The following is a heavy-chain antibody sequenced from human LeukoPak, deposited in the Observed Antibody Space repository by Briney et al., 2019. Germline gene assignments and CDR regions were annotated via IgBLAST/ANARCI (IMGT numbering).Heavy chain of an antibody. J-gene: IGHJ4*02. CDR2: LRNDESEV. CDR1: GFIFRNYG. Sequence: PGGSLRLSCAASGFIFRNYGMHWVRQAPGKGLEGVAFLRNDESEVFYADSVKGRFIISRDNSKNTLYLQMSSLRDEDTAVYYCVKDTGRGDFWGQGTQVTVSS. D-gene: IGHD1-14*01. CDR3: VKDTGRGDF. V-gene: IGHV3-30*02.